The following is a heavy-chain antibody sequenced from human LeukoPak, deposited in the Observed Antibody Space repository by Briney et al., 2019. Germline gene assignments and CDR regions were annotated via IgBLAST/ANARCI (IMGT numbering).Heavy chain of an antibody. CDR3: AELGITMIGGV. J-gene: IGHJ6*04. CDR2: ISSSGYTI. CDR1: GFRIKNYN. D-gene: IGHD3-10*02. Sequence: PGGSLRLSCAAYGFRIKNYNMNWVRQAPGKGLEWVSYISSSGYTIYYADSVKGRFTISRDNAKNSLYLQMNSLRAEDTAVYYCAELGITMIGGVWGKGTTVTISS. V-gene: IGHV3-48*04.